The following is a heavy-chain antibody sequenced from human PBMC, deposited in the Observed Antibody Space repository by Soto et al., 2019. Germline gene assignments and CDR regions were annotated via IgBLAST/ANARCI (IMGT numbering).Heavy chain of an antibody. CDR2: INQDGSGT. CDR1: EFTFISSF. V-gene: IGHV3-7*03. Sequence: GGALRLACIASEFTFISSFMGWVRQAPGKGLEWVANINQDGSGTYYVDSVKGRFTISRDNAKNSLYLQMNSLIAEDTAVYYCARYFRGSGRYFFDHWGQGTLVTVS. D-gene: IGHD6-19*01. CDR3: ARYFRGSGRYFFDH. J-gene: IGHJ4*02.